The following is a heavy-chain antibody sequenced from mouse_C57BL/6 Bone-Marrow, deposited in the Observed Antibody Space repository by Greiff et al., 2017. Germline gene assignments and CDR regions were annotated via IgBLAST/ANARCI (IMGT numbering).Heavy chain of an antibody. CDR2: VYPYNGGT. CDR1: GFTFTDYY. J-gene: IGHJ1*03. Sequence: DVKLQESGPVLVKPGPSVKISCKASGFTFTDYYMHWVKQSHGKSLEWIGLVYPYNGGTSYNQKFKGKATLTVDTSSSTAYMELNSLTSEDSAVYYCARSWYYGSRDFDVWGTGTTVTVSS. V-gene: IGHV1-36*01. CDR3: ARSWYYGSRDFDV. D-gene: IGHD1-1*01.